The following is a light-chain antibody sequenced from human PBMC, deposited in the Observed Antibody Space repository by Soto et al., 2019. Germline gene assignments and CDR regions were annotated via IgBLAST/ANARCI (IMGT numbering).Light chain of an antibody. V-gene: IGLV2-14*01. Sequence: QPVLTQPASLSGSPGQSITISCSGTSCDIGAYNLVSWYQQLPGKAPKLLIYEVRSRPSGISYRFSGSKSGTTASLTISSLLPEDEADYYCSAYTSRSTLVFGGGTQLTVL. J-gene: IGLJ2*01. CDR2: EVR. CDR3: SAYTSRSTLV. CDR1: SCDIGAYNL.